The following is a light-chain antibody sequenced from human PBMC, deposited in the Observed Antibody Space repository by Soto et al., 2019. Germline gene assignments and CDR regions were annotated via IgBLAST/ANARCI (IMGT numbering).Light chain of an antibody. V-gene: IGKV3-11*01. CDR3: QQRSNWLT. J-gene: IGKJ4*01. Sequence: EIVMTQSPANLSVSLGERATLSCRASQSVSSYLAWYQQKPGQAPRLLIYDASNRATGTPARFSGSGSGTDFTLTISSLEPEDFAVYYCQQRSNWLTFGGGTKVDIK. CDR1: QSVSSY. CDR2: DAS.